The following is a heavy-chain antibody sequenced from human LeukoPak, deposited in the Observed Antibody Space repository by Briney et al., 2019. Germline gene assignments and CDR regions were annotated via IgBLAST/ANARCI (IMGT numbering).Heavy chain of an antibody. D-gene: IGHD3-22*01. CDR1: GGSISSYY. J-gene: IGHJ5*02. CDR2: IYTSGGT. Sequence: KPSETLSLTCTVSGGSISSYYWSWIRQPPGKGLEWIGYIYTSGGTNYNPSLKSRVTISVDTSKNQFSLKLSSVTAADTAVYYCARHRRYYYDRGGWFDPWGQGTLVTVSS. CDR3: ARHRRYYYDRGGWFDP. V-gene: IGHV4-4*09.